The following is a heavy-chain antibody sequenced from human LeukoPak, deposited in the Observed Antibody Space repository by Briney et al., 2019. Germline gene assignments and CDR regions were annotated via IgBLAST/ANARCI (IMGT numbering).Heavy chain of an antibody. Sequence: PGGSLRLSCAASRFTFNIYAMSWVRRAPGKGLEWVSSISGSGGGTFYASSVRGRFAISRDNSKHTVFLQMNGLRAEDTAIYYCAKWDENFYYMDVWGQGTTVTASS. V-gene: IGHV3-23*01. CDR2: ISGSGGGT. D-gene: IGHD1-26*01. CDR3: AKWDENFYYMDV. J-gene: IGHJ6*03. CDR1: RFTFNIYA.